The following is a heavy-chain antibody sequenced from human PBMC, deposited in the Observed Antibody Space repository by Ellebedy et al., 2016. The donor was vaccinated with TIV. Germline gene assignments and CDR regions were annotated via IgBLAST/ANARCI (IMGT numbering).Heavy chain of an antibody. J-gene: IGHJ4*02. CDR2: INQDGSGK. D-gene: IGHD6-19*01. Sequence: GESLKISCEASGFTLSNFGMHWVRQSPGKGLEWVANINQDGSGKYYVDSVKGRFTISRDNAKNSLYLQMNSLRAEDTAVYYCARDHVSGWALGFWGQGTLVTVSS. V-gene: IGHV3-7*01. CDR3: ARDHVSGWALGF. CDR1: GFTLSNFG.